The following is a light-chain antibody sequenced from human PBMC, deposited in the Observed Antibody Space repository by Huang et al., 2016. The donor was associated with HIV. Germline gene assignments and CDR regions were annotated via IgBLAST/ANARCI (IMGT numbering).Light chain of an antibody. J-gene: IGKJ2*01. CDR3: MQALQTPYT. CDR2: LAS. CDR1: QSLLHESGHNY. V-gene: IGKV2-28*01. Sequence: DIVMTQSPLSLPVTPGEPSSISCRSNQSLLHESGHNYLDWYLQKPGQSPPLLIYLASTRASGVPDRVTGSGSGTDFTLRINKVEAQDVGVYFCMQALQTPYTFGRGTKLEI.